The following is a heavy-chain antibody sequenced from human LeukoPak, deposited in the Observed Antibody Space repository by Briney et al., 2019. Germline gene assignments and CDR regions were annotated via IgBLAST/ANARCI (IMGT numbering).Heavy chain of an antibody. CDR1: GFTFSDYY. V-gene: IGHV3-11*03. CDR3: ARNFDSSGYPFDY. Sequence: PGGSLRLSCAASGFTFSDYYMSWIRQAPGKGLEWVSYISSRSSNTNYADSVKGRFTISRDNAKNSLYLQMKSLRADDTAVYYCARNFDSSGYPFDYWGQGTLVTVSS. J-gene: IGHJ4*02. CDR2: ISSRSSNT. D-gene: IGHD3-22*01.